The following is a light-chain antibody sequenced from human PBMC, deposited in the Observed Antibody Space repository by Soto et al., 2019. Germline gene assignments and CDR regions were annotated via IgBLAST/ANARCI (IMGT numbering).Light chain of an antibody. J-gene: IGKJ1*01. Sequence: EIVLTQSPATLSVSPGERATLSCRASQSITTNLVWYQQKAGQAPRLLIYGASTRATGIPARFSGSGSGTEFIITISSLQSEDFAVYYCQQYDTWPTFGQGTKVDIK. CDR2: GAS. CDR3: QQYDTWPT. CDR1: QSITTN. V-gene: IGKV3-15*01.